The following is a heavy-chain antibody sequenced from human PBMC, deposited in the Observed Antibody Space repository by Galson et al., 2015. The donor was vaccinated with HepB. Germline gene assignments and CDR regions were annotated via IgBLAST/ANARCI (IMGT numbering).Heavy chain of an antibody. J-gene: IGHJ4*02. CDR2: ISYDGSNK. Sequence: SLRLSCAASGFTSSSYGMHWVRQAPGKGLEWVAVISYDGSNKYYADSVKGRFTISRDNSKNTLYLQMNSLRAEDTAVYYCAKGGWELPYFDYWGQGTLVTVSS. V-gene: IGHV3-30*18. CDR1: GFTSSSYG. CDR3: AKGGWELPYFDY. D-gene: IGHD1-26*01.